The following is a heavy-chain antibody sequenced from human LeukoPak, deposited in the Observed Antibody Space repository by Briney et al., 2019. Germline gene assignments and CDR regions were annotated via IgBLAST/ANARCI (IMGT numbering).Heavy chain of an antibody. D-gene: IGHD2-2*01. Sequence: PGGSLRLSCAASGFAFSNYAMSWVRQAPGKGLEWVSAVSGSGGSTYHADSVKGRFTISRDNSKNTLYLQMNSLRSEDTAVYYCARVVPAVVAFDIWGQGTMVTVSS. CDR3: ARVVPAVVAFDI. CDR2: VSGSGGST. CDR1: GFAFSNYA. V-gene: IGHV3-23*01. J-gene: IGHJ3*02.